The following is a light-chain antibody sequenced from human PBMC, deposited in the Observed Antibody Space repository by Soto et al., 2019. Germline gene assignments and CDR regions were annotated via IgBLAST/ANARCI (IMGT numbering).Light chain of an antibody. Sequence: QSALTQPRSVSGSPRQSGTISCTGTSSDVGGYDYVSWYQQHPGKAPKLILYDVNQRPSGVPDRFPGSKSGNAASLTISGLQSEDEADYYCCSFSGTNTLYVFGTGTKVTVL. CDR3: CSFSGTNTLYV. J-gene: IGLJ1*01. CDR1: SSDVGGYDY. V-gene: IGLV2-11*01. CDR2: DVN.